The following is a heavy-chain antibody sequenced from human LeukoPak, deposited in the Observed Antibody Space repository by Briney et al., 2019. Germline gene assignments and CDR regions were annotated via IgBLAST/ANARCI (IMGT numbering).Heavy chain of an antibody. D-gene: IGHD3-9*01. J-gene: IGHJ4*02. V-gene: IGHV3-23*01. CDR1: GFTFSSYA. Sequence: GGSLRLSCAASGFTFSSYAMSWVRQAPGKGLEWVSAISGSGGSTYYADSVKGRFTISRDNSKNTLYLQMNSLRAEDTAVYYCAKDWSDILTGYLIDYWGQGTLVTVSS. CDR2: ISGSGGST. CDR3: AKDWSDILTGYLIDY.